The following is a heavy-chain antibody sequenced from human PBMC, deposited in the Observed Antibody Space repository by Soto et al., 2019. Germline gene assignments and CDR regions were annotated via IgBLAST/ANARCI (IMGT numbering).Heavy chain of an antibody. CDR1: GYTLPELS. V-gene: IGHV1-24*01. D-gene: IGHD3-22*01. J-gene: IGHJ5*02. CDR2: FDPEDGET. CDR3: ATDHKDSSGYYLTNWFDP. Sequence: ASVKVPCNFFGYTLPELSMPWVRQASGKGLEWMGGFDPEDGETIYAQKFQGRVTMTEDTSTDTAYMELSSLRSEDTAVYYCATDHKDSSGYYLTNWFDPWGQGTLVTV.